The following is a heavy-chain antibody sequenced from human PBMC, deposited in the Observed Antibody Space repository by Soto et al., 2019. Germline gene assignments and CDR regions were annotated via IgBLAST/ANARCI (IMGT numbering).Heavy chain of an antibody. Sequence: GGSLRLSCTASGFTFGGYAMTWVRQAPGKGLEWVGFIRSKVYGGTTEYAASVEGRFTISRDDSKSIAYLQMNSLKTEDTAVYYCTRDPYSGTYYPFDYWGQGTLVTVSS. D-gene: IGHD1-26*01. CDR1: GFTFGGYA. V-gene: IGHV3-49*04. CDR2: IRSKVYGGTT. CDR3: TRDPYSGTYYPFDY. J-gene: IGHJ4*02.